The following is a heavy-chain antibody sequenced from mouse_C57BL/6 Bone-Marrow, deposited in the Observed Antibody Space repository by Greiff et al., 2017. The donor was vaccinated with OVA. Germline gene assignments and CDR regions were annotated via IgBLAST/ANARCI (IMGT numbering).Heavy chain of an antibody. CDR3: ARGPSYDGSTLYYYAMDY. CDR1: GYTFTDYY. J-gene: IGHJ4*01. Sequence: LMESGPELVKPGASVKISCEASGYTFTDYYINWVKQRPGQGLEWIGWIYPGSGNTKYNEKFKGKATLTVDTSSSTAYMQLSSLTSEDSAVYFCARGPSYDGSTLYYYAMDYWGQGTSVTVSS. D-gene: IGHD1-1*01. V-gene: IGHV1-84*01. CDR2: IYPGSGNT.